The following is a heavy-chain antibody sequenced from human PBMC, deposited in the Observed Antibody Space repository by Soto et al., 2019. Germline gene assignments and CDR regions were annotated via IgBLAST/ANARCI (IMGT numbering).Heavy chain of an antibody. CDR1: GYTFTSYG. CDR2: ISAYNGNT. D-gene: IGHD3-3*01. V-gene: IGHV1-18*01. Sequence: ASVKVSFKASGYTFTSYGISWVRQAPGQGLEWMGWISAYNGNTNYAQKLQGRVTMTTDTSTSTAYMELRSLRSDDTAVYYCARDILRFLEWPHYFDYWGQGTLVTVSS. J-gene: IGHJ4*02. CDR3: ARDILRFLEWPHYFDY.